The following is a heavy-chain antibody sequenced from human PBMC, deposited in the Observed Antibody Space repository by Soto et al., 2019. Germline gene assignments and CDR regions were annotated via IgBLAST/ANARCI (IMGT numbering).Heavy chain of an antibody. J-gene: IGHJ4*02. CDR1: GFTFNIYG. CDR3: AKDQASGQGSFDS. V-gene: IGHV3-30*18. Sequence: LRLSCAASGFTFNIYGMHWVRQAPDKGLEWVALISYDGSNQYYADSVKGRFTISRDNSKNTLFLQMNSLRADNTAVYYCAKDQASGQGSFDSWGQGTLVTVSS. CDR2: ISYDGSNQ.